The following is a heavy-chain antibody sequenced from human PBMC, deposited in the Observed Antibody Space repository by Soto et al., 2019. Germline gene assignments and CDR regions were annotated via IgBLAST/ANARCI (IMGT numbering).Heavy chain of an antibody. CDR2: IYYSGST. CDR1: GGSISSGGYY. V-gene: IGHV4-31*03. CDR3: ASFDSSGYYYALGY. J-gene: IGHJ4*02. Sequence: SETLSLTCTVSGGSISSGGYYWSWIRQHPGKGLEWIGYIYYSGSTYYNPSLKSRVTISVDTSKNQFSLKLSSVTAADTAVYYCASFDSSGYYYALGYWGQGTLVTVSS. D-gene: IGHD3-22*01.